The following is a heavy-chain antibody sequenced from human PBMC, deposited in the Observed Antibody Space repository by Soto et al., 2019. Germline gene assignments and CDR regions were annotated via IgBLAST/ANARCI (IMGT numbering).Heavy chain of an antibody. CDR3: APHVHYRGASCHYDAFHI. CDR1: GFIFGNYM. CDR2: IRDGGEST. D-gene: IGHD2-15*01. Sequence: EVQLLESGGGLVQPGESLRLSCAFSGFIFGNYMMNWVRQVPGKGLEWVSTIRDGGESTYYAASVKGRFTTSRAQSKHTLYLPMDSLGVEYTAVSYCAPHVHYRGASCHYDAFHIRAHGTMITVSS. V-gene: IGHV3-23*01. J-gene: IGHJ3*02.